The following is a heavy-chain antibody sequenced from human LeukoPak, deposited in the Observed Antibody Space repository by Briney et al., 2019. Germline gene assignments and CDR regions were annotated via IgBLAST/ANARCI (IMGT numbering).Heavy chain of an antibody. D-gene: IGHD3-22*01. J-gene: IGHJ4*02. CDR1: GFTFSSYW. Sequence: GGSLRLSCAASGFTFSSYWMNWVRQAPGKGLEWVANIKQDGSEKYYVDSVKGRFTISRDNAKNSLYLQMNSLRAEDTAVYYCARDQGYYDSSGYSPSDYWGQGTLVTVSS. CDR3: ARDQGYYDSSGYSPSDY. V-gene: IGHV3-7*01. CDR2: IKQDGSEK.